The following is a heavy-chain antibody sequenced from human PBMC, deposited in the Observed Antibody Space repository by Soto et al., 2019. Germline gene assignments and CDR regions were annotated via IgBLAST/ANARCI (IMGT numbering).Heavy chain of an antibody. CDR3: ARGPDSTSWYWFDP. D-gene: IGHD2-2*01. Sequence: GGSLRLSCAASGFTFSDYYMSWIRQAPGKGLEWVSYISSSSSYTNYADSVKGRFTISRDNAKNSLYLQMNSLRAEDTAVYYCARGPDSTSWYWFDPWGQGTLVTVSS. CDR2: ISSSSSYT. J-gene: IGHJ5*02. CDR1: GFTFSDYY. V-gene: IGHV3-11*06.